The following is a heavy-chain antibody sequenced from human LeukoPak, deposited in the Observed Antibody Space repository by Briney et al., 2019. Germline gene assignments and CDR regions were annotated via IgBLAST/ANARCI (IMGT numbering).Heavy chain of an antibody. CDR2: IIPIFGTA. Sequence: ASVKVSFKASGGTFSSYAISWVRQAPGQGLEWMGGIIPIFGTANYTQKFQGRVTITADESTRTAYMELSSLRSEDTAVYYCARSSSDRLRYFDWYNFAEYFQHWGQGTLVTVSS. D-gene: IGHD3-9*01. V-gene: IGHV1-69*13. J-gene: IGHJ1*01. CDR1: GGTFSSYA. CDR3: ARSSSDRLRYFDWYNFAEYFQH.